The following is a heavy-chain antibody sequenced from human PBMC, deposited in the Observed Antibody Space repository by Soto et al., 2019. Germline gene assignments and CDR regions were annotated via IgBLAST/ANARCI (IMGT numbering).Heavy chain of an antibody. CDR2: ISAYNDNT. Sequence: EASVKVSCKASGYTFTSYGISWVRQAPGQGLEWMGWISAYNDNTNYAQKLQGRVTMTTDTSTSTAYMELRSLRSDDTAVYYCARGPLYYDILTGYLHYWGQGTLVTVSS. D-gene: IGHD3-9*01. CDR3: ARGPLYYDILTGYLHY. V-gene: IGHV1-18*01. CDR1: GYTFTSYG. J-gene: IGHJ4*02.